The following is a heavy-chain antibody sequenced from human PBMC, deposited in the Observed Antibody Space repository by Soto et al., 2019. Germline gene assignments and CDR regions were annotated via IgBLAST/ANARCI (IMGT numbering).Heavy chain of an antibody. CDR3: AREFRPSCYSC. J-gene: IGHJ4*02. V-gene: IGHV3-11*01. Sequence: GGSLRLSCAASGFTFSDYYMSWIRQAPGKGLEWVSYISSSGSTIYYADSVKGRFIISRDNAKNSLYLQMNSLRAEDTAVYYCAREFRPSCYSCWGQGTLVTVSS. CDR1: GFTFSDYY. CDR2: ISSSGSTI. D-gene: IGHD2-2*01.